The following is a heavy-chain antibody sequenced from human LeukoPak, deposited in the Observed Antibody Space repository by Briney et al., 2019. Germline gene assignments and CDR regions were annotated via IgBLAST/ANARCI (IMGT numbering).Heavy chain of an antibody. D-gene: IGHD5-18*01. CDR3: ARRRREYSYGPDY. V-gene: IGHV4-39*07. J-gene: IGHJ4*02. CDR2: INHSRST. Sequence: SETLSLTCTVSGGSISSSSYYWSWIRQPPGKGLEWIGEINHSRSTNYNPSLKSRVTISVDTSKNQFSLKLSSVTAADTAVYYCARRRREYSYGPDYWGQGTLVTVSS. CDR1: GGSISSSSYY.